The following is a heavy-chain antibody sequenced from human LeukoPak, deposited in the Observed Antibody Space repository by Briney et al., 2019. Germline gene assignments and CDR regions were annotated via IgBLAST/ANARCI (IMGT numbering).Heavy chain of an antibody. V-gene: IGHV3-7*03. D-gene: IGHD6-19*01. CDR2: IKQDGTEK. CDR1: GFTFSTYW. CDR3: ERQAGIAVAAYDY. Sequence: GGSLRLSCAASGFTFSTYWMSWVRQAPGKGLEWVAVIKQDGTEKYYVDSVKGRFTISRDNAKSSLYLQMNSLRAEDTAVYYCERQAGIAVAAYDYWGQGTLVTVSS. J-gene: IGHJ4*02.